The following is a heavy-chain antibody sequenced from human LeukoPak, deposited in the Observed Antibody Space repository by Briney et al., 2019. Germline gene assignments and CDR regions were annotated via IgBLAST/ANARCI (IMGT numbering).Heavy chain of an antibody. Sequence: SETLSLTCTVSGGSISSYFWSWIRQPAGNGLEWIGRIYSSGSTNYNPSLKSRVTMSVDTSKNQFSLKLSSLTAADTAVHYCARGPGYCGGDCYALGYWGQGTLVTVSS. D-gene: IGHD2-21*02. J-gene: IGHJ4*02. V-gene: IGHV4-4*07. CDR1: GGSISSYF. CDR3: ARGPGYCGGDCYALGY. CDR2: IYSSGST.